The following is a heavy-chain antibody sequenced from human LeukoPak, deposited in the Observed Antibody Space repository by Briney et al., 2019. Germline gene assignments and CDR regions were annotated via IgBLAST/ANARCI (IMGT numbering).Heavy chain of an antibody. D-gene: IGHD3-10*01. CDR3: ARVIMVRGVIIPDFDY. CDR1: GYTFTGYY. J-gene: IGHJ4*02. V-gene: IGHV1-2*02. CDR2: INPNSGGT. Sequence: ASVKVSCKASGYTFTGYYMHWVRQAPGQGLEWMGWINPNSGGTNYAQKFQGRVTMTRDTSISTAYMELSGLTSDDTAVYYCARVIMVRGVIIPDFDYWGQGTLVTVSS.